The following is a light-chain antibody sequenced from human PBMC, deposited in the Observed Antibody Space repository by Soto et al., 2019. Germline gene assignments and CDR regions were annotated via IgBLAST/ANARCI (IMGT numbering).Light chain of an antibody. J-gene: IGKJ4*01. CDR2: DAS. V-gene: IGKV3-11*01. CDR1: QSVYNF. CDR3: QQRAKWPLT. Sequence: EIVLTQSPVTLSLSPGQRATLSCRASQSVYNFLAWYQQKPGQAPRLLISDASERGKVIPARFSGSGSGTDFTLTISSLEPEDCAIYYCQQRAKWPLTFGGGTKVEIK.